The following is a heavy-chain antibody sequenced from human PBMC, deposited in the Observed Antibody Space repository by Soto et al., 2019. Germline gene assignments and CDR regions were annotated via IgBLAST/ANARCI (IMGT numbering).Heavy chain of an antibody. V-gene: IGHV3-30*18. Sequence: QVQLVESGGGVVQPGRSLRLSCAASGFTFSSYGMHWVRQAPGKGLEWVAVISYDGSNKYYADSVKGRFTISRDNSKNTPXLQMNSLRAEDTAVYYCAKDFYPPGYNWEPTPMDVWGQGTTVTVSS. CDR1: GFTFSSYG. CDR3: AKDFYPPGYNWEPTPMDV. CDR2: ISYDGSNK. D-gene: IGHD1-20*01. J-gene: IGHJ6*02.